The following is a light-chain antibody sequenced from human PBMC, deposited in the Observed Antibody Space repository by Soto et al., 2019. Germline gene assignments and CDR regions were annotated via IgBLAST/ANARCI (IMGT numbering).Light chain of an antibody. CDR1: QFINTY. V-gene: IGKV1-39*01. CDR2: AAS. Sequence: DIQMTQSPSSLSASVGDRVTITCRTSQFINTYLNWYLQKPGRAPKLLIYAASNLHIGVPSRFSGRGSGTDFTLTISSLQPEDFGTYYCQPSYRTPTLGPGTKVDIK. CDR3: QPSYRTPT. J-gene: IGKJ3*01.